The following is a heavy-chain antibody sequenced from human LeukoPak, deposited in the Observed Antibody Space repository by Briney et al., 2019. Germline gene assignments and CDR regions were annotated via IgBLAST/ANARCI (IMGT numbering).Heavy chain of an antibody. CDR2: ISYDGSNK. D-gene: IGHD3-22*01. CDR1: GFTFSSYA. Sequence: PGGSLRLSCAASGFTFSSYAMHWVRQAPGKGLEWVAVISYDGSNKYYADSVKGRFTISRDNSKNTLYLQMNSLRAEDTAVYYCARDVPHYYDSSGPIWGGGFDYWGQGTLVTVSS. V-gene: IGHV3-30-3*01. J-gene: IGHJ4*02. CDR3: ARDVPHYYDSSGPIWGGGFDY.